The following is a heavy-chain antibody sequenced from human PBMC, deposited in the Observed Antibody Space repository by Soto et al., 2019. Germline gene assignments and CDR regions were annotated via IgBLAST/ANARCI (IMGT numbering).Heavy chain of an antibody. CDR1: GGSISSSSYY. CDR2: IYYSGST. CDR3: ARQIGPGAPTIFGVVMFWFDP. D-gene: IGHD3-3*01. J-gene: IGHJ5*02. Sequence: SETLSLTCTVSGGSISSSSYYWGWIRQPPGKGLEWIGSIYYSGSTYYNPSLKSRVTISVDTSKNQFSLKLSSVTAADTAVYYCARQIGPGAPTIFGVVMFWFDPWGQGTLVTVSS. V-gene: IGHV4-39*01.